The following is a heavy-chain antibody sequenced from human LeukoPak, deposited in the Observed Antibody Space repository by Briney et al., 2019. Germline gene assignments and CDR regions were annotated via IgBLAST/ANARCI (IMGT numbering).Heavy chain of an antibody. D-gene: IGHD1-1*01. J-gene: IGHJ4*02. Sequence: ASVKVSCKASGYTFTGYYMHWVRQAPGQGLEWMGWINPNSGGTNYAQKFQGRVTMTRDTSISTAYMELSRLRSDDTAVYYCAGGRYNWNDGYRTPFDYWGQGTLVTVSS. CDR3: AGGRYNWNDGYRTPFDY. CDR2: INPNSGGT. CDR1: GYTFTGYY. V-gene: IGHV1-2*02.